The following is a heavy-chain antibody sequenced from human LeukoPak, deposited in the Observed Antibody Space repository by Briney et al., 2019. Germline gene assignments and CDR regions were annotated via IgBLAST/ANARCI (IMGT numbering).Heavy chain of an antibody. CDR3: AKTVMEVVVPAAIFDY. V-gene: IGHV3-23*01. CDR2: ISGSGGST. CDR1: GFTFSSYA. Sequence: GGSLRLSCAASGFTFSSYAMSWVRQAPGKGLEWVSAISGSGGSTYYADSVKGRFTISRDNSKNTLYLQMNSLRAEDTAVYYCAKTVMEVVVPAAIFDYWGQGTLVTVSS. J-gene: IGHJ4*02. D-gene: IGHD2-2*01.